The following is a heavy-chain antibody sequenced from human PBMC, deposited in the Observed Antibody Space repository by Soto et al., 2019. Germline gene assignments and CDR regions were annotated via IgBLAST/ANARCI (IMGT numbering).Heavy chain of an antibody. CDR1: GYTFTSYY. J-gene: IGHJ5*02. CDR3: AREVEDSQYNWFDP. D-gene: IGHD2-15*01. Sequence: ASVKVSCKASGYTFTSYYMHWVRQAPGQGLEWMGWINTNTGNPTYAQGFTGRFVFSLDTSVSTAYLQICSLKAEDTAVYYCAREVEDSQYNWFDPWGQGTLVTVSS. V-gene: IGHV7-4-1*01. CDR2: INTNTGNP.